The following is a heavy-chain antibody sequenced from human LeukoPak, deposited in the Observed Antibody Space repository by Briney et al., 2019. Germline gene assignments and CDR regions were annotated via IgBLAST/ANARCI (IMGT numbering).Heavy chain of an antibody. CDR3: AKDSGTAAAGALDY. D-gene: IGHD6-13*01. CDR2: ISSGSGGST. Sequence: PGGSLRFSCEASGFTFSSYAMTWVRQAPGKGLEWVSGISSGSGGSTYYADSVKGRFTISRDNSKNTLYLQMNSLRAEDTAVYYCAKDSGTAAAGALDYWGQGTLVTVSS. CDR1: GFTFSSYA. V-gene: IGHV3-23*01. J-gene: IGHJ4*02.